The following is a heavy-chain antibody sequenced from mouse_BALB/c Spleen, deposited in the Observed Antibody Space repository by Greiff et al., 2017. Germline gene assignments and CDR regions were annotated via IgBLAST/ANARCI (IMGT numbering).Heavy chain of an antibody. D-gene: IGHD1-1*01. J-gene: IGHJ2*01. V-gene: IGHV14-3*02. CDR2: IDPANGNT. CDR1: GFNIKDTY. Sequence: VQLQQSGAELVQPGASVKLSCTASGFNIKDTYMHWVKQRPEQGLEWIGRIDPANGNTKYDPKFQGKATITADTSSNTAYLQLSSLTSEDTAVYYCANYYGSSLYYFDYWGQGTTLTVSA. CDR3: ANYYGSSLYYFDY.